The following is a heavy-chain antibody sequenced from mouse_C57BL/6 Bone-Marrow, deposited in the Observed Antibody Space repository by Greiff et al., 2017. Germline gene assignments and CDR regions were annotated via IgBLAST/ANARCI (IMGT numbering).Heavy chain of an antibody. V-gene: IGHV5-17*01. J-gene: IGHJ3*01. CDR2: ISSGSGTI. CDR3: GRRRYYGCAD. CDR1: GFTFSDYG. D-gene: IGHD1-1*01. Sequence: EVQLVESGGGLVKPGGSLKLSCAASGFTFSDYGMHWVRQAPEKGLEWVAYISSGSGTIYYADTVKGRFTLPIDNAKSTLCLEMASLRSEDTAMYYCGRRRYYGCADWGQGTMVTVSA.